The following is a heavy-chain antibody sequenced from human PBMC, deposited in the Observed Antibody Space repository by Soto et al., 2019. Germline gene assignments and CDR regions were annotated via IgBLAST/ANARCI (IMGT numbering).Heavy chain of an antibody. J-gene: IGHJ4*01. CDR2: VNAGNDKT. V-gene: IGHV1-3*01. CDR3: ARSPPHCSSASCYSAYLDY. CDR1: GYIFTSYV. Sequence: GASVKVSCKASGYIFTSYVIHWVRQAPGQRLEWMGWVNAGNDKTKYSQKLQGRVTITRDASASTAYMELSSLRSEDTAVYYCARSPPHCSSASCYSAYLDYWG. D-gene: IGHD2-2*02.